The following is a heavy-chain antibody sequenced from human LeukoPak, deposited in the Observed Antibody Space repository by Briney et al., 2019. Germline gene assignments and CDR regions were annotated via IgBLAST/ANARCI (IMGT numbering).Heavy chain of an antibody. J-gene: IGHJ5*02. CDR1: GGSISSGTYY. CDR3: ARGDYYDTSGYSYDWFDP. CDR2: IYYSGIT. Sequence: SETLSLTCTVSGGSISSGTYYWNWIRQHPGKGLEWIGYIYYSGITYYNPSLKSRVTISVDTSKSQFSLKLSPVTAADTAVYYCARGDYYDTSGYSYDWFDPWGQGTLVTVSS. V-gene: IGHV4-31*03. D-gene: IGHD3-22*01.